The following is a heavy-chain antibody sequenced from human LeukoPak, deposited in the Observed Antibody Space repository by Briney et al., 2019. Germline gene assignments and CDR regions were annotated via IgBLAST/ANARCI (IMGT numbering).Heavy chain of an antibody. Sequence: GASVKVSCKASGYTFTGYYMHWVRQAPGQGLEWMGWINPNSGGTNYAQKFQGRVTMTRDTSISTAYMELSRLRSDDTAVYYCARPLYCSGGSCYSALDYWGQGILVTVSS. D-gene: IGHD2-15*01. CDR1: GYTFTGYY. V-gene: IGHV1-2*02. CDR3: ARPLYCSGGSCYSALDY. CDR2: INPNSGGT. J-gene: IGHJ4*02.